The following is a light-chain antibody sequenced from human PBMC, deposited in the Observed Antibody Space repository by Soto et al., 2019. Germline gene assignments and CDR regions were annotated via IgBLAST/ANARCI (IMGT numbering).Light chain of an antibody. CDR1: QSVSSSY. V-gene: IGKV3-20*01. J-gene: IGKJ2*01. Sequence: EIVLTQSPGTLSLSPGERATLSCRASQSVSSSYLAWHQQKPSQTPRLLFSGASSWATGLPYRFSGSGSGTYFTLTISSLEPEDFAMYYCQQCGSSPFTFGQGTKVEIK. CDR2: GAS. CDR3: QQCGSSPFT.